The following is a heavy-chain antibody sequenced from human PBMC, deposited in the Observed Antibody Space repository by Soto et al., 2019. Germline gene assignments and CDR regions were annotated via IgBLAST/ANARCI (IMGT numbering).Heavy chain of an antibody. CDR2: ISGYTGNT. V-gene: IGHV1-18*01. CDR3: ARSWVTGKGGLDV. D-gene: IGHD2-21*02. CDR1: GYTFTSYG. J-gene: IGHJ6*02. Sequence: QVQLVQSGAEVKKPGASVKVSCKASGYTFTSYGFSWVRQAPGQGLEWMGWISGYTGNTNYAQKIQGRVTMTTDTSTSTAHMERRSLISDDTAVYYCARSWVTGKGGLDVWGQGTTVTVSS.